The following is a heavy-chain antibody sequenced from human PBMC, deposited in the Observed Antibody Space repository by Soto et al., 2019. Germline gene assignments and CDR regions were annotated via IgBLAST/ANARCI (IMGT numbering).Heavy chain of an antibody. D-gene: IGHD2-21*01. Sequence: SETLSLTCAVSGVSIHNSHSFWGWIRQPPGKGLEFIANVYYSGGAHYNPSFKSRVTISVDTATNQVSLRMSSVTAADTAVYFCGRVVEGATRHTDFDSWGQGTLVTV. J-gene: IGHJ5*01. CDR1: GVSIHNSHSF. CDR2: VYYSGGA. V-gene: IGHV4-39*01. CDR3: GRVVEGATRHTDFDS.